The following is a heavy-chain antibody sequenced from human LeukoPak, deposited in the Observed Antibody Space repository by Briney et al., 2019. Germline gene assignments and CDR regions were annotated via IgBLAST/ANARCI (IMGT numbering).Heavy chain of an antibody. CDR2: VSDTGDT. Sequence: SETLSLTCTVSGASINGNYWTWIRQLPGKGLEWIGFVSDTGDTDYNPSLKSRLTISVDTSKSQLSLSLSSVTAADTALYYCARVFRGVVTSNWFDPWGQGTLVTVSS. J-gene: IGHJ5*02. CDR1: GASINGNY. CDR3: ARVFRGVVTSNWFDP. D-gene: IGHD3-3*01. V-gene: IGHV4-59*01.